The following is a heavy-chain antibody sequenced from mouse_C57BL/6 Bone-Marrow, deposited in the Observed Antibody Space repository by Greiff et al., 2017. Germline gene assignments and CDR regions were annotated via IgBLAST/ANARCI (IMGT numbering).Heavy chain of an antibody. CDR2: IYPRSGNT. J-gene: IGHJ3*01. CDR1: GYTFTSYG. V-gene: IGHV1-81*01. D-gene: IGHD1-1*01. Sequence: QVQLQQSGAELARPGASVKLSCKASGYTFTSYGISWVKQRTGQGLEWIGEIYPRSGNTYYNEKFKGKATLTADKSSSKAYMELRSLTSEDSEVYFCARPYYGSSYQFAYWGQGTLVTVSA. CDR3: ARPYYGSSYQFAY.